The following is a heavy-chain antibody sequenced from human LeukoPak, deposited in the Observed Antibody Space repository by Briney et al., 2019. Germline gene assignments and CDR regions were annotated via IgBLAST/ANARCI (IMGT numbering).Heavy chain of an antibody. CDR2: ISAYNGNT. CDR3: ARGCYGDYSVYMDV. V-gene: IGHV1-18*01. D-gene: IGHD2-15*01. CDR1: GYTFTSYG. J-gene: IGHJ6*03. Sequence: ASVKVSCKASGYTFTSYGISWVRQAPGQGLEWMGWISAYNGNTDYAQKLQGRVTITRNTSISTAYMELSSLRSEDTAVYYCARGCYGDYSVYMDVWGKGTTVTVSS.